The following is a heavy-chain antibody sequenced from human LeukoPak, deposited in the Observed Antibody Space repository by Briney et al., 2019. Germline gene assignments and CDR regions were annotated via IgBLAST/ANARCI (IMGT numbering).Heavy chain of an antibody. Sequence: GAAVKVSCKASGYTFTSYAMHWVRQAPGQRLEWMGWINAGNGNTKYSQEFQGRVTITRDTSASTAYMELSSLRSEDMAVYYCARGYGPTEQQLLYWGQGTLVTVSS. D-gene: IGHD6-13*01. V-gene: IGHV1-3*03. CDR2: INAGNGNT. CDR1: GYTFTSYA. CDR3: ARGYGPTEQQLLY. J-gene: IGHJ4*02.